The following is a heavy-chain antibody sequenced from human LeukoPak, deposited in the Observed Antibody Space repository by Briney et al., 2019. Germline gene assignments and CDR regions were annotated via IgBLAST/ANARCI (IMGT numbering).Heavy chain of an antibody. J-gene: IGHJ4*02. Sequence: ASVKVSCKASGGTFSSYAISWVRQAPGQGLEWMGGIIPIFGTANYAQKFQGRVTITADESTSTAYMELSSLRSEDTAVYYYADGGYDYQFDYWGQGTLVTVSS. V-gene: IGHV1-69*13. CDR1: GGTFSSYA. CDR2: IIPIFGTA. CDR3: ADGGYDYQFDY. D-gene: IGHD5-12*01.